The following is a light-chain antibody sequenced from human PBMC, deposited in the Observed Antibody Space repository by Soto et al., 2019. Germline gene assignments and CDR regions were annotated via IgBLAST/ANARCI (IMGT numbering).Light chain of an antibody. CDR1: SSDVGGYNY. V-gene: IGLV2-11*01. CDR2: DVS. Sequence: QSALTQPRSVSGSPGQSVTISCTGTSSDVGGYNYVSWYQQHPGKAPKLMIYDVSKRPSGVPDRFSGSKSGNTASLTISGLQAEDEADYHCYSFAGTSWLFGGGTKLTVL. CDR3: YSFAGTSWL. J-gene: IGLJ3*02.